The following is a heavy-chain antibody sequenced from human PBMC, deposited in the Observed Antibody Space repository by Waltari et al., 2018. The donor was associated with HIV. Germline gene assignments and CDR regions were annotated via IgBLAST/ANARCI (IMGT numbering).Heavy chain of an antibody. V-gene: IGHV3-9*01. CDR3: AKDIGLPGYGDSGGSDY. D-gene: IGHD4-17*01. J-gene: IGHJ4*02. Sequence: GRSLRLSCAASGFTFDDYAMHWVRQAPGKGLEWVSGISWNSGSTGYADSVKGRFTISRDNAKNSLYLQMNSLRAEDTALYYCAKDIGLPGYGDSGGSDYWGQGTLVTVSS. CDR1: GFTFDDYA. CDR2: ISWNSGST.